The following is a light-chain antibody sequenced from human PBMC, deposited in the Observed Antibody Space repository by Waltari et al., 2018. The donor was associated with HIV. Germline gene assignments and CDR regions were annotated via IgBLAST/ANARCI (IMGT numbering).Light chain of an antibody. CDR3: QVWEITDDHVV. J-gene: IGLJ2*01. CDR1: RIGSKS. CDR2: DDS. Sequence: SYVLTQPPSVSVAPGQTARITCGGSRIGSKSVHWYQQKPGQAPVLVVQDDSDRPSTIPERFSGSNSGDTATLAISKVEAGDEADYYCQVWEITDDHVVFGGGTKLTVL. V-gene: IGLV3-21*02.